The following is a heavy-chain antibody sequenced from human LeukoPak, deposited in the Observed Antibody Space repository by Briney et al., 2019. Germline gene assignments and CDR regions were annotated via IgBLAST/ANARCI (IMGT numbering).Heavy chain of an antibody. CDR2: IYYSGST. V-gene: IGHV4-59*08. CDR1: GGSISNHY. D-gene: IGHD2-21*02. CDR3: ARQGCGGDCYYYDAFDI. Sequence: SETLSLTCAVSGGSISNHYWSWIRQPPGKGLEWIGYIYYSGSTNYNPSLKSRVTISVDTSKNQFSLKLSSVTAADTAVYYCARQGCGGDCYYYDAFDIWGQGTMVTVSS. J-gene: IGHJ3*02.